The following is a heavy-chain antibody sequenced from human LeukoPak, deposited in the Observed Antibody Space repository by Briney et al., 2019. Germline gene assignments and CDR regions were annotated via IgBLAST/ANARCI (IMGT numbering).Heavy chain of an antibody. CDR1: GFTFSDYY. V-gene: IGHV3-11*01. Sequence: GGSLTLSCAASGFTFSDYYMSWIRQAPGKGLEWVSYISSSGSTIYYADSVKGRFTISRDNAKNTLYLQMSSLRAGDTAVYYCAKAGHYGSGSYYSDYWGRGTLVTVSP. D-gene: IGHD3-10*01. CDR2: ISSSGSTI. J-gene: IGHJ4*02. CDR3: AKAGHYGSGSYYSDY.